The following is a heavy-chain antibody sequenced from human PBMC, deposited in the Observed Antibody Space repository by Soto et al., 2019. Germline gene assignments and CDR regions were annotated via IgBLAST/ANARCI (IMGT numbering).Heavy chain of an antibody. D-gene: IGHD3-3*01. V-gene: IGHV4-39*01. J-gene: IGHJ4*02. CDR3: ARLWSGYSIYFDY. CDR1: GGSISSSNYY. Sequence: SETLSLTCTVSGGSISSSNYYWGWIRQPPGKGLEWIGSIFYSGSTYYNPSLKSRVTISVDTSKNQFSLKLTSVTAADTAVYHCARLWSGYSIYFDYWGQGILVTVSS. CDR2: IFYSGST.